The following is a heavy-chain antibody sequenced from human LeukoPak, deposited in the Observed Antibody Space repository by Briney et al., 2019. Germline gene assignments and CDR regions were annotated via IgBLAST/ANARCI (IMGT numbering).Heavy chain of an antibody. D-gene: IGHD4-17*01. V-gene: IGHV4-34*01. CDR2: INHSGST. CDR3: ASGTVTTKSEAFDY. CDR1: GGSFSGYY. Sequence: SETLSLTCAVYGGSFSGYYWSWIRQPPGKGLEWIGEINHSGSTNYNPSLKSRVTISVDTSKNQFSLKLSSVTAADTAVYYCASGTVTTKSEAFDYWGQGTLVTVSS. J-gene: IGHJ4*02.